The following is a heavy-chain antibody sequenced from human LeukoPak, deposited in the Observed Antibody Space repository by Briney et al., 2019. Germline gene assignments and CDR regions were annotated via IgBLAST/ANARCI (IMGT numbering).Heavy chain of an antibody. Sequence: GGSLRLSCAASGFTVSSNYMSWVRQAPGKGLEWVSVIYSGGSTYYADSVKGRFTISRDNSKNTLYLQMNSLRAEDTAVYYCARDWGYNWNDENGYWGQGTLVTVSS. V-gene: IGHV3-53*01. J-gene: IGHJ4*02. D-gene: IGHD1-1*01. CDR1: GFTVSSNY. CDR2: IYSGGST. CDR3: ARDWGYNWNDENGY.